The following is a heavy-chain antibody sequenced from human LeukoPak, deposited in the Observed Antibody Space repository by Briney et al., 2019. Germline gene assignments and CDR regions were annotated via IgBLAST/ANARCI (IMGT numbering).Heavy chain of an antibody. J-gene: IGHJ4*02. CDR2: IYHGGST. CDR3: ARTPPGPDYRC. V-gene: IGHV4-39*07. D-gene: IGHD1-14*01. Sequence: SETLSPTCTVSGGSIRTSNYYWGWIRQPPGKGLELIGNIYHGGSTYYTPSLRSRVTMSVDTSKNQFSLKLNSVTAADTAVYYCARTPPGPDYRCWGQGILVTVYS. CDR1: GGSIRTSNYY.